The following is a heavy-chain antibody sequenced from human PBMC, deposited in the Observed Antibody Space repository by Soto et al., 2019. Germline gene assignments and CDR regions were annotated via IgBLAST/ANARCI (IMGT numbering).Heavy chain of an antibody. CDR2: MSPDGTKK. D-gene: IGHD3-10*01. CDR1: GFTFSDYG. Sequence: WGSLTVSFAAFGFTFSDYGSPLVRRPPDKGLEWVAVMSPDGTKKYYADSVKGRFTISRDTSKNTLYLQVGRLRGEYSAVYHCAKDLVRRPYSHYRMDVRGQGTTVSVS. CDR3: AKDLVRRPYSHYRMDV. J-gene: IGHJ6*02. V-gene: IGHV3-30*18.